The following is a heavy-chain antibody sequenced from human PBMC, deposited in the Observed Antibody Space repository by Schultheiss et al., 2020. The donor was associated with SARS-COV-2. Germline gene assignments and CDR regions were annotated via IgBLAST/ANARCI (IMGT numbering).Heavy chain of an antibody. V-gene: IGHV3-48*04. Sequence: GGSLRLSCAASGFTFSSYWMSWVRQAPGKGLEWVSYISSSGSTIYYADSVKGRFTISRDNAKNSLYLQMNSLRAEDTAVYYCANSRSANWFDYWGQGTLVTVSS. CDR3: ANSRSANWFDY. J-gene: IGHJ4*02. CDR2: ISSSGSTI. D-gene: IGHD1-26*01. CDR1: GFTFSSYW.